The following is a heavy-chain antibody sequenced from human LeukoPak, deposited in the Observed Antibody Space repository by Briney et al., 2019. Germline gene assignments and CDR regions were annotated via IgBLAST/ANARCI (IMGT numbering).Heavy chain of an antibody. V-gene: IGHV3-30*18. D-gene: IGHD2-8*01. CDR3: AKEYCSNSVCHSLDY. J-gene: IGHJ4*02. CDR1: GFTFSSSG. CDR2: ISYDGSNK. Sequence: GGSLRLSCAASGFTFSSSGMHWVRQAPGKGLEWVAVISYDGSNKYYADSVKGRFTFSRDNSKNTLYLQMNSLRAEDTAVYYCAKEYCSNSVCHSLDYWGQGTLVTVSS.